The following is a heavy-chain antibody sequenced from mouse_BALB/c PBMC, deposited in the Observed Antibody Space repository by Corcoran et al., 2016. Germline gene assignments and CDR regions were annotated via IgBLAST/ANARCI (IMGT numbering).Heavy chain of an antibody. CDR1: GYSITSGYY. CDR3: ARDDGYAY. V-gene: IGHV3-6*02. D-gene: IGHD2-3*01. J-gene: IGHJ3*01. Sequence: DVQLQDSGPGLVKPSQSLSLTCSVTGYSITSGYYLNWIRPVPGNKLEWMGYISYDGSNNYNPSLKNRISITRDTSKNQFFLKVNSVTTEDTATYYCARDDGYAYWGQGTLVTVSA. CDR2: ISYDGSN.